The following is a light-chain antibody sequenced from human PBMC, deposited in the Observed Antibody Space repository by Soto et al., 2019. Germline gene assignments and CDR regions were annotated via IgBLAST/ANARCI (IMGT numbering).Light chain of an antibody. CDR1: QSVSSY. CDR2: DAS. V-gene: IGKV3-20*01. Sequence: FVLTQSPTTLSLSPGERATLSCRASQSVSSYLAWYQQKPGQAPRLLIYDASSRATGIPDRFSGSGSGTDFTLTISRLEPEDFAVYYCQQYGDSLVTFGQGTRLAIK. J-gene: IGKJ5*01. CDR3: QQYGDSLVT.